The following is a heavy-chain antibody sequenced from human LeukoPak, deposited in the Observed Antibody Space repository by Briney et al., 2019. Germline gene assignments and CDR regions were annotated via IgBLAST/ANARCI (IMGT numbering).Heavy chain of an antibody. V-gene: IGHV4-30-2*01. D-gene: IGHD3-22*01. CDR3: AREGYYDTSASGAFDI. CDR1: GGSISSGGYY. J-gene: IGHJ3*02. Sequence: SETLSLTCTVSGGSISSGGYYWSWIRQPPGKGLEWIGYIYHSGSTYYNPSLKSRVTISVDRSKNQFSLKLSSVTAADTAVYYCAREGYYDTSASGAFDIWGQGTMVTVSS. CDR2: IYHSGST.